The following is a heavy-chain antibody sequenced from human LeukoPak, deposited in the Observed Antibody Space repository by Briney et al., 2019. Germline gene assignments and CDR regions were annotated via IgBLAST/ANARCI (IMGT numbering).Heavy chain of an antibody. CDR3: ARGGSLYDASYYYYLDV. D-gene: IGHD2/OR15-2a*01. CDR2: IDTAGDR. J-gene: IGHJ6*03. CDR1: GFTFRNYD. Sequence: PGGSLRLSCAASGFTFRNYDMHWVRQASGKGLEWVSVIDTAGDRNYPVSVKGRFTIFRENAKSSLYLQMNNLRAGDTAVYCCARGGSLYDASYYYYLDVWGKGTRVTVSS. V-gene: IGHV3-13*01.